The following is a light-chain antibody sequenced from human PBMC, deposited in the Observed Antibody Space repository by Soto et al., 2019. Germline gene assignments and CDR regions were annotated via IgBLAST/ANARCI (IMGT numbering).Light chain of an antibody. CDR3: QQYGSSPGT. J-gene: IGKJ1*01. Sequence: EIVLTQSPGTLSLSPGERATLSCRASQSVSSSYLAWYQQKPGQAPRLLIYGASSRATGIPDRFSGSGSVTDFSRTISRLEAEDFAVYYCQQYGSSPGTFGQGTKVEIK. V-gene: IGKV3-20*01. CDR1: QSVSSSY. CDR2: GAS.